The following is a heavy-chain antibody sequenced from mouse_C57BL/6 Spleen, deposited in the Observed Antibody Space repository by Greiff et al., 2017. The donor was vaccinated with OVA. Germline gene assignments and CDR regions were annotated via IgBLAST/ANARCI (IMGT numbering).Heavy chain of an antibody. J-gene: IGHJ1*03. CDR2: INPSNGGT. D-gene: IGHD2-5*01. V-gene: IGHV1-53*01. CDR1: GYTFTSYW. Sequence: QFQLQQPGTELVKPGASVKLSCKASGYTFTSYWMHWVKQRPGQGLEWIGNINPSNGGTNYNEKFKSKATLTVDKSSSTAYMQLSSLTSEDSAVYYCARSGGYSNYVYWYFDVWGTGTTVTVSS. CDR3: ARSGGYSNYVYWYFDV.